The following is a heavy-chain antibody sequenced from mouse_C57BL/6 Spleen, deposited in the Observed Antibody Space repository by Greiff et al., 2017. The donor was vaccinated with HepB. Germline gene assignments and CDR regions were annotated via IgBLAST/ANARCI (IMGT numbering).Heavy chain of an antibody. Sequence: VQLQQPGAELVRPGTSVKLSCKASGYTFTSYWMHWVKQRPGQGLEWIGVIDPSDSYTNYNQKFKGKATLTVDTSSSTAYMQLSSLTSEDSAVYYCARKDYGSSLNFDYWGQGTTLTVSS. CDR1: GYTFTSYW. J-gene: IGHJ2*01. CDR2: IDPSDSYT. D-gene: IGHD1-1*01. V-gene: IGHV1-59*01. CDR3: ARKDYGSSLNFDY.